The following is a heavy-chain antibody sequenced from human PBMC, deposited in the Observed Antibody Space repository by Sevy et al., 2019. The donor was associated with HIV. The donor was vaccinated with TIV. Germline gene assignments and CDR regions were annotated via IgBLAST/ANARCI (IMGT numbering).Heavy chain of an antibody. Sequence: GGSLRLSCAASGFTFSSYAMHWVRQAPGKGLEWVAVISYDGSNKYYADSVKGRFTISRDNSKNTLYLQMNSLRAEDTAIYYCAKAGGGWNYFDYSGQGTLVTVSS. CDR1: GFTFSSYA. CDR2: ISYDGSNK. V-gene: IGHV3-30-3*01. CDR3: AKAGGGWNYFDY. D-gene: IGHD6-19*01. J-gene: IGHJ4*02.